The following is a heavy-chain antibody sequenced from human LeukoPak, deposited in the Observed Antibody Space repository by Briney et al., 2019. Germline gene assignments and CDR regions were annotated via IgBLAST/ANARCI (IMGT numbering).Heavy chain of an antibody. CDR2: IYHSGST. CDR1: GGSISSYY. Sequence: SETLSLTCTVSGGSISSYYWSWIRQPPGKGLEWIGYIYHSGSTNYNPSLKSRVTISVDTSKNQFSLKLSSVTAADTAVHYCARVEGYCSGGSCYYYFDYWGQGTLVTVSS. CDR3: ARVEGYCSGGSCYYYFDY. V-gene: IGHV4-59*01. D-gene: IGHD2-15*01. J-gene: IGHJ4*02.